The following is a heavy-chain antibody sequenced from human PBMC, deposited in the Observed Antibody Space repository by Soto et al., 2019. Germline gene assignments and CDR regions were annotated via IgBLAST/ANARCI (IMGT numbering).Heavy chain of an antibody. CDR2: ISAYNGNT. D-gene: IGHD2-2*01. Sequence: GASVKFSCKASGYTFTSYGISWVRQAPGQGLEWMGWISAYNGNTNYAQKLQGRVTMTTDTSTSTAYMELRSLRSDDTAVYYCARDCSSTSCPSPESFDYWGQGTLVTVSS. CDR1: GYTFTSYG. J-gene: IGHJ4*02. V-gene: IGHV1-18*01. CDR3: ARDCSSTSCPSPESFDY.